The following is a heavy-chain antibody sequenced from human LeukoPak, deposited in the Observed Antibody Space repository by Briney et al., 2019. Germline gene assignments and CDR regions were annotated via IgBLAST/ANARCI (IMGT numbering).Heavy chain of an antibody. Sequence: SETLSLTCTVSGGSISSSSYYWGWIRQPPGKGLEWIGSIYYSGSTYYNPSLKSRVTISVDTSKNQFSLKLSSVTAADTAVYYCARTGNSSGRYAHGMDVWGQGTTVTVSS. J-gene: IGHJ6*02. CDR2: IYYSGST. CDR3: ARTGNSSGRYAHGMDV. CDR1: GGSISSSSYY. V-gene: IGHV4-39*01. D-gene: IGHD6-19*01.